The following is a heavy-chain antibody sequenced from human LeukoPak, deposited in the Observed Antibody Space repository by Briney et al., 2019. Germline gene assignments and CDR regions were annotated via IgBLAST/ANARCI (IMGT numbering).Heavy chain of an antibody. CDR2: ISSSSSYI. CDR1: GFTVSSNY. Sequence: GGSLRLSCAASGFTVSSNYMSWVRQAPGKGLEWVSSISSSSSYIYYADSVKGRFTISRDNAKNSLYLQMNSLRAEDTAVYYCARISGYSSGWYYFDYWGQGTLVTVSS. J-gene: IGHJ4*02. V-gene: IGHV3-21*01. D-gene: IGHD6-19*01. CDR3: ARISGYSSGWYYFDY.